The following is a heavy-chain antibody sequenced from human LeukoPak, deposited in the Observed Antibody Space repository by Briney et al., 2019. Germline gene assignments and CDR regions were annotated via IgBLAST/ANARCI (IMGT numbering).Heavy chain of an antibody. D-gene: IGHD3-22*01. J-gene: IGHJ4*02. V-gene: IGHV3-74*01. Sequence: PGGSLRLSCAASGFTSSSYWMHWVRQAPGKGLVWVSRISGDGTARNYADSVKGRFTISRDNSKNTLYLQMNSLRAEDTAVYYCARGAGYYDSSGSYYGYYFDYWGQGTLVTVSS. CDR2: ISGDGTAR. CDR3: ARGAGYYDSSGSYYGYYFDY. CDR1: GFTSSSYW.